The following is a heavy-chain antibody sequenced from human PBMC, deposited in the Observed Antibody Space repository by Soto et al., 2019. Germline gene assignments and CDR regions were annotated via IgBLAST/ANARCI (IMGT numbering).Heavy chain of an antibody. V-gene: IGHV5-51*01. J-gene: IGHJ6*02. D-gene: IGHD6-19*01. CDR2: IYPGDSDT. CDR3: ARHRYNSGPTDNDMDV. CDR1: GYDFATYW. Sequence: SCKGSGYDFATYWIGWVRQMPGKGLEWMGIIYPGDSDTKYSPSFQGQVTISVDKSISTAYLQWSSLTASDTAMYYCARHRYNSGPTDNDMDVWGQGTTVTVSS.